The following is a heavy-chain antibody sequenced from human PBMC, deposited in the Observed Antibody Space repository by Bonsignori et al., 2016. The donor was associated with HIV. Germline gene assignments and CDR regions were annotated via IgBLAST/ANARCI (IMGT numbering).Heavy chain of an antibody. CDR2: ISGSGGST. CDR3: AKGRVVPAAIGPSFNWFDP. Sequence: GGSLRLSCAASGFTFSSYAMSWVRQAPGKGLEWVSGISGSGGSTYYADSVKGRFTISRDNSKNTLYLQMNSLRAEDTAVYYCAKGRVVPAAIGPSFNWFDPWGQGTLVTVSS. V-gene: IGHV3-23*01. D-gene: IGHD2-2*01. CDR1: GFTFSSYA. J-gene: IGHJ5*02.